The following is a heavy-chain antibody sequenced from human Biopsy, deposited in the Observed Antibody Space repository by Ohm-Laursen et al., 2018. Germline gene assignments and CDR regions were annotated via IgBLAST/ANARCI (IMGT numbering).Heavy chain of an antibody. Sequence: GSLRLSCAATGFTLGSYSMNWVRQTPGKGLEWVSTISSSSDNIYYVDSVKGRFTISRDNAKNSLYLQMNSLRAEDTAVYYCARSRGSSGIATIYYYGMDAWGQGTTVTVSS. CDR1: GFTLGSYS. CDR3: ARSRGSSGIATIYYYGMDA. J-gene: IGHJ6*02. V-gene: IGHV3-21*01. D-gene: IGHD3-10*01. CDR2: ISSSSDNI.